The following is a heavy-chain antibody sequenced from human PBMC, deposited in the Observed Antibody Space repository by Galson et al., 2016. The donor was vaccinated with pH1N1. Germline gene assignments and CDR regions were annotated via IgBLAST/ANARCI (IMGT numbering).Heavy chain of an antibody. CDR3: ARPRATALAYGFDP. CDR1: GFTFSDYW. J-gene: IGHJ5*02. CDR2: INIDGSTT. D-gene: IGHD2-21*02. V-gene: IGHV3-74*01. Sequence: SLRLSCAASGFTFSDYWMHWVRQAPGKGLVWVSHINIDGSTTVYADSVKGRFTISRDNARNTLFLQMNSLRAEDTGVYYCARPRATALAYGFDPRGQGTLVTVSS.